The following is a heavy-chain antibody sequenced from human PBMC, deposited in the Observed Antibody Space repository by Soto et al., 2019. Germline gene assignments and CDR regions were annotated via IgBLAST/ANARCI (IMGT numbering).Heavy chain of an antibody. CDR2: ISGYNGDT. Sequence: GASVKVSCKASGYTFTRYGISWLRQAPGQGLEWMGWISGYNGDTNYAQKFQDRVSMTIDTSTGTAYMELRSLTSDDTAIYYCEKNGQPPYYYYGLDVWGQGTKVTVSS. J-gene: IGHJ6*02. CDR3: EKNGQPPYYYYGLDV. D-gene: IGHD2-8*01. V-gene: IGHV1-18*01. CDR1: GYTFTRYG.